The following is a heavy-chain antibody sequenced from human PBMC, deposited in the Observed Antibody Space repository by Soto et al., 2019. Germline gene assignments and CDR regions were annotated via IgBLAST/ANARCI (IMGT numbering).Heavy chain of an antibody. J-gene: IGHJ4*02. D-gene: IGHD7-27*01. Sequence: GASVKVSCKASGGTFSSYAISWVRQAPGQGLEWMGGIIPIFGTANYAQKFQGRVTITADKSTSTAYMELSSLRSEDMAVYYCALLPLGPPGFDYWGQGTLVTVSS. V-gene: IGHV1-69*06. CDR3: ALLPLGPPGFDY. CDR1: GGTFSSYA. CDR2: IIPIFGTA.